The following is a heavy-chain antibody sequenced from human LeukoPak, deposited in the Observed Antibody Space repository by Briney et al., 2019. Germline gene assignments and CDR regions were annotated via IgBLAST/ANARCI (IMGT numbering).Heavy chain of an antibody. Sequence: SETLSLTCTVSGGSISSGDYYWSWLRQPPGKGLEWIGYIYYSGSTYYNPSLKSQVTISVDTSKNQFSLKLSSVTAADTAVYYCAREEPTGTRMFDCWGQGTLVTVSS. CDR1: GGSISSGDYY. CDR3: AREEPTGTRMFDC. CDR2: IYYSGST. J-gene: IGHJ4*02. V-gene: IGHV4-30-4*01. D-gene: IGHD1-1*01.